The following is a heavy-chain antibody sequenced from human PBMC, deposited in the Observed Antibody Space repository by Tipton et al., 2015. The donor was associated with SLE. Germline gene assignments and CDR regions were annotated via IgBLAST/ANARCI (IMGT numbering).Heavy chain of an antibody. J-gene: IGHJ1*01. V-gene: IGHV4-38-2*02. CDR3: ARARAYCGGDCYSAEFFQH. Sequence: WIRQPPGKGLEWIGSIYHSGSTYYNPSLKSRVTISVDTSKNQFSLKLSSVTAADTAVYYCARARAYCGGDCYSAEFFQHWGQGTLVTVSS. CDR2: IYHSGST. D-gene: IGHD2-21*02.